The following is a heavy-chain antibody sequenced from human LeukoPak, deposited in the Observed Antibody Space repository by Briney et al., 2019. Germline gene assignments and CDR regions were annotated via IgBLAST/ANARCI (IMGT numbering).Heavy chain of an antibody. CDR2: INHSGST. V-gene: IGHV4-39*07. D-gene: IGHD4-23*01. Sequence: PSETLSLTCTVSGGSISSGDYYWSWIRQPPGKGLEWIGEINHSGSTNYNPSLKSRVTISVDTSKNQFSLKLSSVTAADTAVYYCASRTVVSPSEGIVRTYNWFDPWGQGTLVTVSS. CDR1: GGSISSGDYY. CDR3: ASRTVVSPSEGIVRTYNWFDP. J-gene: IGHJ5*02.